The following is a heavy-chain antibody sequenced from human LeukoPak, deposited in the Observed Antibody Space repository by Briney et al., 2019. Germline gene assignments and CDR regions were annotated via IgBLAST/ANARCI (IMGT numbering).Heavy chain of an antibody. CDR1: GFTFSSYA. CDR2: ISGSGGST. D-gene: IGHD3-9*01. J-gene: IGHJ6*02. Sequence: PGGSLRLSCAASGFTFSSYAMSWVRQAPGKGLEWVSAISGSGGSTYYADSVKGRFTISRDNSKNTLYLQMNSLRAEDTAVYYCAKDRYCDWLYEDGMDVWGQGTTVTVSS. V-gene: IGHV3-23*01. CDR3: AKDRYCDWLYEDGMDV.